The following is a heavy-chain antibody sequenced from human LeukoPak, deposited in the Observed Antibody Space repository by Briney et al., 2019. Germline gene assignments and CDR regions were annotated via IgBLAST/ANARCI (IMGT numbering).Heavy chain of an antibody. Sequence: GESLKISCKGSGYSFTSYWIGWVRQMPGKGLEWMGIIYPGDSDTRYSPSFQGQVTISADKSISTAYLQWSSLKASDTAMYYCARHALANHWNYGCYSDYWGQGTLVTVSS. CDR2: IYPGDSDT. CDR1: GYSFTSYW. V-gene: IGHV5-51*01. J-gene: IGHJ4*02. D-gene: IGHD1-7*01. CDR3: ARHALANHWNYGCYSDY.